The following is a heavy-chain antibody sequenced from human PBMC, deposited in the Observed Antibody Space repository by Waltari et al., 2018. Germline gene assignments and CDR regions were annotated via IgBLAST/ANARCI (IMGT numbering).Heavy chain of an antibody. Sequence: QVQLVQSGAEVKKPGSSVKVSCKASGGTFSSYAISWVRQAPGQGLEWMGGSIPIFGTANYEQKFQGRVTITADESTSTAYMELSSLRSEDTAVYYCARVGGLGYCSSTSCYEIDYWGQGTLVTVSS. J-gene: IGHJ4*02. CDR3: ARVGGLGYCSSTSCYEIDY. V-gene: IGHV1-69*13. CDR2: SIPIFGTA. CDR1: GGTFSSYA. D-gene: IGHD2-2*01.